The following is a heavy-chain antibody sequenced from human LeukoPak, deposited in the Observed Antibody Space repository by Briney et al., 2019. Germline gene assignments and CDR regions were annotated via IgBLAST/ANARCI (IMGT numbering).Heavy chain of an antibody. CDR1: GFTFISSA. CDR2: IVVGSGNT. V-gene: IGHV1-58*01. Sequence: ASVKVSCKASGFTFISSAVQWVRQARGQRLEWIGWIVVGSGNTNYAQKFQERVTITRDMSTSTAYMELSSLRSEDTAVYYCAAADDFWSGHYNFDYWGQGTLVTVSS. J-gene: IGHJ4*02. CDR3: AAADDFWSGHYNFDY. D-gene: IGHD3-3*01.